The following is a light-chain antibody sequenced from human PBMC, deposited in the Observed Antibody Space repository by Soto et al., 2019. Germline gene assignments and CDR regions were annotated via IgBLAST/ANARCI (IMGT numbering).Light chain of an antibody. CDR2: DDS. V-gene: IGLV3-21*02. CDR3: QVWDSRDDHRV. CDR1: RIGSKS. J-gene: IGLJ2*01. Sequence: YELTQPPSVSVAPGQTARITCGGNRIGSKSVHWFQQKPGQAPVLVVHDDSDRPSGIPERFSGSNSGGTATLTISRVEAGDEADYYCQVWDSRDDHRVFGGGTTLTVL.